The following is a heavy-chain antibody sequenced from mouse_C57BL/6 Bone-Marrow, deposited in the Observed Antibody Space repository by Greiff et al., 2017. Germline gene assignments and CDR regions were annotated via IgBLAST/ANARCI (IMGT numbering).Heavy chain of an antibody. Sequence: QVQLQQPGAELVRPGTSVKLSCKASGYTFTSYWMHWVKPRPGQGLEWIGVIDPSGSYTNYNQKFKGKATLTVDTSSSTAYMQLSSLTSEDSAVYYCARSRWLRRGAMDYWGQGTSGTVAS. CDR2: IDPSGSYT. CDR3: ARSRWLRRGAMDY. CDR1: GYTFTSYW. V-gene: IGHV1-59*01. J-gene: IGHJ4*01. D-gene: IGHD2-2*01.